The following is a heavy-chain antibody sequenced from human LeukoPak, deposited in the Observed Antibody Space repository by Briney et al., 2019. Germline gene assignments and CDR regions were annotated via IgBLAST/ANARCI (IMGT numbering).Heavy chain of an antibody. J-gene: IGHJ3*02. Sequence: SETLSLTCTVSGDSISYYYWSWIRQPAGKGLEWIGRIYTSGSTNYNPSLKSRVTMSVDTSKNQFSLKLSSVTAADTAVYYRARDRIVGAGDAFDIWGQGTMVTVSS. CDR1: GDSISYYY. D-gene: IGHD1-26*01. CDR3: ARDRIVGAGDAFDI. V-gene: IGHV4-4*07. CDR2: IYTSGST.